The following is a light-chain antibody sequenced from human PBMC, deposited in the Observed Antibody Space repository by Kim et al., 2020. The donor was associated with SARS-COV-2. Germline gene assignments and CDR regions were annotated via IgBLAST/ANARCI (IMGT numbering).Light chain of an antibody. Sequence: SLCPGERATRSCRAGTSVSSYLAWYQHKTGQAPRLLIYDASNRATGVPARFSGSGSGTDFTLTISSLETEDFAVYYCQQRSNWHRTFGQGTKLEI. V-gene: IGKV3-11*01. CDR3: QQRSNWHRT. CDR1: TSVSSY. J-gene: IGKJ2*01. CDR2: DAS.